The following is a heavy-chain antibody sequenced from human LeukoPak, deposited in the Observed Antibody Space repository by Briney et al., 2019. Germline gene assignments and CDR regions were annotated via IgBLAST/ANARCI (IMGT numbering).Heavy chain of an antibody. CDR1: GYTFTSYG. Sequence: ASVKVSCKASGYTFTSYGISWVRQAPGQGLEWMAWISAYNGNTNYAQKLQGRLTMTTDTSMSTAYMELGSLRSDDTAVYYCARASDFKAALRGAFDIWGQGTMVTVSS. CDR2: ISAYNGNT. CDR3: ARASDFKAALRGAFDI. J-gene: IGHJ3*02. D-gene: IGHD6-6*01. V-gene: IGHV1-18*01.